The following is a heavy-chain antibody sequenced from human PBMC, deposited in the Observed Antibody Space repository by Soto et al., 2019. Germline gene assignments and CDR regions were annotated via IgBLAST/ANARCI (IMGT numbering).Heavy chain of an antibody. CDR3: ATSSPLITMDY. Sequence: GALRLSSAASGFTFSSYAMSWVLQAPGKGLEWVSAISGSGGSTYYADSVKGRFTISRDNSKNTLYLQMNSLRAEDTAVYYCATSSPLITMDYWGQGTLVSVSS. J-gene: IGHJ4*02. D-gene: IGHD3-10*01. CDR1: GFTFSSYA. CDR2: ISGSGGST. V-gene: IGHV3-23*01.